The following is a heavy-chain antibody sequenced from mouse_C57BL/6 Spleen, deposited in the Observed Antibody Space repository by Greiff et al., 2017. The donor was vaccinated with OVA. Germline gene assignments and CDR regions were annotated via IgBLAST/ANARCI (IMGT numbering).Heavy chain of an antibody. Sequence: VQLQQPGAELVKPGASVKLSCKASGYTFTSYWMQWVKQRPGQGLEWIGEIDPSDSYTNYNQKFKGKATLTVDTSSSTAYMQLSSLTSEDSAVYYCARYYGSSSFDYWGQGTTLTVSS. CDR3: ARYYGSSSFDY. V-gene: IGHV1-50*01. CDR2: IDPSDSYT. D-gene: IGHD1-1*01. J-gene: IGHJ2*01. CDR1: GYTFTSYW.